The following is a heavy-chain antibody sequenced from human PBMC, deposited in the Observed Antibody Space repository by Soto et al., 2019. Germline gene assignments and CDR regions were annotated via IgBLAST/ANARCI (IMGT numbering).Heavy chain of an antibody. V-gene: IGHV3-23*01. J-gene: IGHJ4*02. CDR3: AKDLLIVVVPAANEVDYFDY. Sequence: GGSLRLSCAASGFTFSSYAMSWVRQAPGKGLEWVSAISGSGGSTYYADSVKGRFTISRDNSKNTLYLQMNSLRAEDTAVYYCAKDLLIVVVPAANEVDYFDYWGQGTLVTVSS. CDR1: GFTFSSYA. CDR2: ISGSGGST. D-gene: IGHD2-2*01.